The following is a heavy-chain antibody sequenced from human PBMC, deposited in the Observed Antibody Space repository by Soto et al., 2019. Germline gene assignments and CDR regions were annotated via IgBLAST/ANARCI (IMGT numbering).Heavy chain of an antibody. D-gene: IGHD2-15*01. CDR1: GFSLSNARMG. J-gene: IGHJ6*02. V-gene: IGHV2-26*01. CDR3: ARISRTPDYYGMDV. CDR2: ILSNDEK. Sequence: GSGPTLVNPTETLTLTCTVSGFSLSNARMGVSWIRQPPGKALEWLAHILSNDEKSYSTSLKSRLTISKDTSKSQVVLTMTNMDPVDTATYYCARISRTPDYYGMDVWGQGTTVTVSS.